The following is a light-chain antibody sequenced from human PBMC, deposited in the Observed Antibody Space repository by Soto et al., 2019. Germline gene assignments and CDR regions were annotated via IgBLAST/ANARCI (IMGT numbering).Light chain of an antibody. CDR2: EVS. Sequence: QSALTQPASVSGSPGQSITISCTGTSSDVGGYNYVSWYQQHTGKAPKVMIYEVSNRPSGVSNRFSGSKSGNTASLTISGLQAEDEADYYCSSYTSASTLDVVFGGGTKLIVL. J-gene: IGLJ2*01. CDR3: SSYTSASTLDVV. V-gene: IGLV2-14*01. CDR1: SSDVGGYNY.